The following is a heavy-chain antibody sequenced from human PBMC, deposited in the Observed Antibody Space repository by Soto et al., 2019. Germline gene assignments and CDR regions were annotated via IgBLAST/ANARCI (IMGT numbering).Heavy chain of an antibody. CDR1: GYTFIGYY. D-gene: IGHD3-10*01. CDR3: ARVGGGLASLGYYGMDV. V-gene: IGHV1-2*04. Sequence: ASVKVSCKASGYTFIGYYSHWVRQAPGQGLEWMGWINPNSVGTYYAQRFQGWVTMTRDRSISTAYMELSRLKSDDTAVYYCARVGGGLASLGYYGMDVWGLGTTVTLSS. CDR2: INPNSVGT. J-gene: IGHJ6*02.